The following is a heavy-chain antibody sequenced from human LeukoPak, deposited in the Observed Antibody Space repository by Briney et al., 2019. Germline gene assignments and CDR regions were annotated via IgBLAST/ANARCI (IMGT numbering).Heavy chain of an antibody. Sequence: SETLSLTCAVYGGSFSGYYWSWIRQPPGKGLEWIGEINHSGSTNYNPSLKSRVTISVDTSKNQFSLKLSSVTAADTAVYYCAIFSGYYQSFDYWGQGTLVTVSS. CDR3: AIFSGYYQSFDY. V-gene: IGHV4-34*01. D-gene: IGHD3-22*01. CDR2: INHSGST. CDR1: GGSFSGYY. J-gene: IGHJ4*02.